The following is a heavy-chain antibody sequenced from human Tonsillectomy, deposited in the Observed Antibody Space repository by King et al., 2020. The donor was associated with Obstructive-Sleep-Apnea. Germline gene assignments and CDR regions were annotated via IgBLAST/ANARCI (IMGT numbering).Heavy chain of an antibody. CDR2: INHSGST. CDR1: GGSFSGYY. Sequence: VQLQQWGAGLLKPSETLSLTCAVYGGSFSGYYWSWIRQSPGKGLEWIGEINHSGSTSCNPSLKSRVTISVDTSKNQISLKLSSVTAADTAVYYCARGRYFDSGSYYPPDYWGQGTLVTVTS. D-gene: IGHD3-10*01. J-gene: IGHJ4*02. CDR3: ARGRYFDSGSYYPPDY. V-gene: IGHV4-34*01.